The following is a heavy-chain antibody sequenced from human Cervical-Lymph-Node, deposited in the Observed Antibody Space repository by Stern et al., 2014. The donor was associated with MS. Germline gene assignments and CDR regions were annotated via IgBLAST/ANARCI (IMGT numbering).Heavy chain of an antibody. J-gene: IGHJ6*02. CDR2: IIPIFGTA. CDR1: GGSFSSYS. CDR3: ARVEVAEYYYYGMDV. D-gene: IGHD6-19*01. V-gene: IGHV1-69*01. Sequence: QVQLVQSGSEVKKPGSSVKVSCRASGGSFSSYSISWVRQAPGQGLEWMGGIIPIFGTANYAQKFQGRVTITADESTSTAYMELSSLRSEDTAVYYCARVEVAEYYYYGMDVWGQGTTVTVSS.